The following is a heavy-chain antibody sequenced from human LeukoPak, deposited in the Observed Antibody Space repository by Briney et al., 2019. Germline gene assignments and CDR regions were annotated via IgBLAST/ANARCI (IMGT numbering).Heavy chain of an antibody. D-gene: IGHD1-14*01. V-gene: IGHV3-23*01. CDR3: AKSEGFDY. CDR1: GFTFGDHA. J-gene: IGHJ4*02. Sequence: GRSLRLSCTASGFTFGDHAMSWVRQAPGKGLEWVSAISGSGGSTYYADSVKGRFTISRDNSKNTLYLQMNSLRAEDTAVYYCAKSEGFDYWGQGTLVTVSS. CDR2: ISGSGGST.